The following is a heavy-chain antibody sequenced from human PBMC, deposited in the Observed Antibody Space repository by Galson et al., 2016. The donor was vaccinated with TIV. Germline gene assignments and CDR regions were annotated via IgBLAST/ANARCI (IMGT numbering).Heavy chain of an antibody. CDR2: LTGSGAVT. CDR1: GFSFSVYA. Sequence: SLRLSCAASGFSFSVYAMSWVRQAPGKGLEWVSSLTGSGAVTYYAESMKGRFTISRDNSKNTLHLQMSNLGPEDTAMYYCAKDDQGWVDIAGTDNWGQGTLVTVSS. CDR3: AKDDQGWVDIAGTDN. D-gene: IGHD1-1*01. J-gene: IGHJ4*02. V-gene: IGHV3-23*01.